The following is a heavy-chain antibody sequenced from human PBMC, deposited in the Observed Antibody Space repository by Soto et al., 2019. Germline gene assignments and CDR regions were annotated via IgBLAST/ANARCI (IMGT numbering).Heavy chain of an antibody. D-gene: IGHD2-2*01. Sequence: GESLKISCKGSGYNFGAYWIGWVRQMPGKGLEWMGIVYPDDSDTRYSPSFQGQVTISADKSISTAYLQWSSLEASDTAMYYCARPTYCSSTHCSPFDYWGQGTLVTVSS. CDR3: ARPTYCSSTHCSPFDY. V-gene: IGHV5-51*01. CDR1: GYNFGAYW. J-gene: IGHJ4*02. CDR2: VYPDDSDT.